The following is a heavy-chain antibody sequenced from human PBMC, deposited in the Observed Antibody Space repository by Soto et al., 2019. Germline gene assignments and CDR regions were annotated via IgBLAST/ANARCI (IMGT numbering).Heavy chain of an antibody. J-gene: IGHJ1*01. D-gene: IGHD3-22*01. CDR1: GFTVSSNY. CDR3: ARDRVESGYPEYFHH. CDR2: IYSGGST. V-gene: IGHV3-53*01. Sequence: EVQLVESGGGLIQPGGSLRLSCAASGFTVSSNYMSWVRQAPGKGLEWVSVIYSGGSTYYADSVKGRFTISRDNSKYTLDLQMNSLRAEDTAVYYCARDRVESGYPEYFHHWGQGTLVTVSS.